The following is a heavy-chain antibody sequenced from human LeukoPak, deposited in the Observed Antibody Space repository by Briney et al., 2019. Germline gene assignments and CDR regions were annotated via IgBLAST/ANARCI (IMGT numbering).Heavy chain of an antibody. CDR2: IKRKTDGRTT. D-gene: IGHD2-15*01. CDR3: TTDTRRVVVPK. V-gene: IGHV3-15*01. CDR1: GFTFSSYS. J-gene: IGHJ4*02. Sequence: PGGSLRLSCAASGFTFSSYSMNWVRQAPGKGLEWVGRIKRKTDGRTTDYAAPVKGRFSISRDDSKTSLYLQMNNLQTEDTAVYYCTTDTRRVVVPKWGQGTLVTVSS.